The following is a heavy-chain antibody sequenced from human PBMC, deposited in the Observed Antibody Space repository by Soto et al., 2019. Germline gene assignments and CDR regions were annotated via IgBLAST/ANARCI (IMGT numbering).Heavy chain of an antibody. CDR2: SSDRRTGNT. CDR3: TTWLTAHFDY. CDR1: GFTFSSYT. V-gene: IGHV3-23*01. Sequence: GASLKISCAASGFTFSSYTLNWVRRAPGKGLEWVATSSDRRTGNTHYSDSVRGRFTLSRDYSRNILFLQMDSLRADDTALYYCTTWLTAHFDYWGRVPQVTVSS. J-gene: IGHJ4*02. D-gene: IGHD2-21*02.